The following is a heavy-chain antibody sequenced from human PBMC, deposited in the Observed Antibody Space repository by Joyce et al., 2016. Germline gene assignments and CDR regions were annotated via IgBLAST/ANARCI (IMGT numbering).Heavy chain of an antibody. D-gene: IGHD1-14*01. CDR3: ARGGTSSDHYFFYTLDV. CDR2: IIPCFGAA. Sequence: QVLLVQSGATVKRPGSSLRVPCKSSGGAFSNFTVNWVRQAPGQRLEWMGGIIPCFGAAKYAEHFQGRVTLTADLSTRTAYMELSSLTSADTAVYYCARGGTSSDHYFFYTLDVWGPGTTVIVSS. V-gene: IGHV1-69*12. CDR1: GGAFSNFT. J-gene: IGHJ6*02.